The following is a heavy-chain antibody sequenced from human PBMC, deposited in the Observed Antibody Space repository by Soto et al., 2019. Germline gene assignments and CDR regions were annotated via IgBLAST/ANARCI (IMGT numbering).Heavy chain of an antibody. J-gene: IGHJ4*02. Sequence: SVKVSCKATGGTFSSYAISWVRQAPGQGLEWMGGIIPIFGTANYAQKFQGRVTITADESTSTAYMELSSLRSEDTAVYYCARGVKYYDILTGYHIWGQGTLVTVS. D-gene: IGHD3-9*01. V-gene: IGHV1-69*13. CDR2: IIPIFGTA. CDR3: ARGVKYYDILTGYHI. CDR1: GGTFSSYA.